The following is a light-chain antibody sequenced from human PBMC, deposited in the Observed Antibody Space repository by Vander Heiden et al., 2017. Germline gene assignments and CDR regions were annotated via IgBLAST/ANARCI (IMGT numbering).Light chain of an antibody. CDR3: QVWENDSDHPV. V-gene: IGLV3-21*02. Sequence: SNVLTQPPSVSVARGQTASISCGGEDIGSKSVHWYQQKPGQAPVLVVYDDNDRPSGIPERFSGSNSGNTATLTISRAEVGDEADYYCQVWENDSDHPVFGGGTKLTVL. CDR2: DDN. CDR1: DIGSKS. J-gene: IGLJ3*02.